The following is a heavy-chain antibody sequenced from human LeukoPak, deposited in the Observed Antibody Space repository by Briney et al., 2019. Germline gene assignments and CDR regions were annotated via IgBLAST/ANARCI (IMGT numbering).Heavy chain of an antibody. CDR2: LYYSGST. V-gene: IGHV4-59*01. Sequence: SETLSLTCTVSGGSISSYYWSWIRQPPGKGLEWIGYLYYSGSTNYNPSLKSRVTISVDTSKNQFSLKLSFVTAADTAVYYCARGSWGQQLVYYFDYWGQGTLVTVSS. CDR3: ARGSWGQQLVYYFDY. J-gene: IGHJ4*02. CDR1: GGSISSYY. D-gene: IGHD6-13*01.